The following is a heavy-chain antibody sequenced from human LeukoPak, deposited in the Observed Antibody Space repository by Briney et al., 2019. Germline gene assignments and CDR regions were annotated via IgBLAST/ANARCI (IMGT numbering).Heavy chain of an antibody. CDR2: MRNDGSQI. J-gene: IGHJ3*02. D-gene: IGHD2-21*02. CDR3: ARSVVTAGAFDI. CDR1: GFTFSNYD. V-gene: IGHV3-30*02. Sequence: GGSLRLSCVASGFTFSNYDMHWVRQAPGKGLEWVASMRNDGSQIYHADSVKGRFTISRDNSKNTLYLQMNSLRAEDTAVYYCARSVVTAGAFDIWGQGTMVTVSS.